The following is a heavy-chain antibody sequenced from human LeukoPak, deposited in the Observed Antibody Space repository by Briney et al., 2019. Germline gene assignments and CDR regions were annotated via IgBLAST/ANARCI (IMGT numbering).Heavy chain of an antibody. D-gene: IGHD6-19*01. CDR3: ARESGWSFDY. CDR2: ISGSGGST. CDR1: GFTFSSYA. Sequence: GGSLRLSCAASGFTFSSYAMSWVRQAAGKGLEWVSAISGSGGSTYYADSVKGRFTISRDNAKNSLYLQMNSLRAEDTAVYYCARESGWSFDYWGQGTLVTVSS. J-gene: IGHJ4*02. V-gene: IGHV3-23*01.